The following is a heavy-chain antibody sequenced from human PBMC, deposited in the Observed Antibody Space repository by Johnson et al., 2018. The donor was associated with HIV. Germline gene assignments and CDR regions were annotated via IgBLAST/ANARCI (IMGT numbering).Heavy chain of an antibody. CDR2: IWYDGSNK. CDR3: AKERGGNAMGDAFDI. CDR1: GFTFSSYG. J-gene: IGHJ3*02. V-gene: IGHV3-33*06. Sequence: VQLVESGGGVVQPGRSLRLSCAASGFTFSSYGMHWVRQAPGKGMEWVAVIWYDGSNKYYADSVKGRFTISRDNSKHTLYLQMNSLRAEDTAVYCCAKERGGNAMGDAFDIWGQGTMVTVSS. D-gene: IGHD4-23*01.